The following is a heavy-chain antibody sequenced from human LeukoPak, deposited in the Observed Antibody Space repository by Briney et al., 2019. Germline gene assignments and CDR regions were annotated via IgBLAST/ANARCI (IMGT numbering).Heavy chain of an antibody. V-gene: IGHV3-21*01. CDR1: GFTFSNYR. CDR3: ARAVAGLDGYNGY. CDR2: ISSSGNDI. Sequence: GGSLRLSCAASGFTFSNYRMNWVRQAPGKGLEWVASISSSGNDISYADSVKGRFTISRDNGKNSLFLQLNSLRAEDTAVYYCARAVAGLDGYNGYWGQGTLVTVSS. J-gene: IGHJ4*02. D-gene: IGHD5-24*01.